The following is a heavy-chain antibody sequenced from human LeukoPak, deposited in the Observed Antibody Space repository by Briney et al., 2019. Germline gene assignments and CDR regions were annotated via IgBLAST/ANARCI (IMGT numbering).Heavy chain of an antibody. J-gene: IGHJ5*02. Sequence: PSETLSLTCTVSGGSISSYYWSWIRQPAGKGLEWIGRIYTRGSNNYNPSLKSRVTISVDTSKNQFSLKLSSVTAADTAVYYCARGSGVRGVREPADTWGQGTLVTVSS. CDR2: IYTRGSN. V-gene: IGHV4-4*07. D-gene: IGHD3-10*01. CDR1: GGSISSYY. CDR3: ARGSGVRGVREPADT.